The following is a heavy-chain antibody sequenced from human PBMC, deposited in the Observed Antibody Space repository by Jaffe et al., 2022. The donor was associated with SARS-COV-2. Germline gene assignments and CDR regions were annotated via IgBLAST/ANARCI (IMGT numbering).Heavy chain of an antibody. CDR3: ARGGSADAFDI. Sequence: EVQLVESGGGLVQPGGSLRLSCAASGFTFTSYSMNWVRQAPGKGLEWVSYISSSSSSIYYGDSVKGRFTISRDNAKNSLHLQMNSLRDEDTAVYYCARGGSADAFDIWGQGTMVTVSS. V-gene: IGHV3-48*02. D-gene: IGHD1-26*01. J-gene: IGHJ3*02. CDR2: ISSSSSSI. CDR1: GFTFTSYS.